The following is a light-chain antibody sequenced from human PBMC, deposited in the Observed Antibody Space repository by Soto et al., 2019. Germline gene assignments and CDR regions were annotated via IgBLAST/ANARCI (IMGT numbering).Light chain of an antibody. CDR3: SSFASSNTWV. J-gene: IGLJ3*02. CDR1: SSDVGAYNY. CDR2: EVT. V-gene: IGLV2-8*01. Sequence: QSALTQPPSASGSPGQSVTISCTGTSSDVGAYNYVSWYQQHAGKAPKLVIYEVTKRPSGVPDRFSGSKPANTASLTVSGLQADDEADYYCSSFASSNTWVFGGGTKLTVL.